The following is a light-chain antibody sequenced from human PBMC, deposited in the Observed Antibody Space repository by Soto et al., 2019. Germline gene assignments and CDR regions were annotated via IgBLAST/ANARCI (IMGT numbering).Light chain of an antibody. V-gene: IGKV3-11*01. CDR1: QSVISY. CDR3: QQYNNWPSWT. CDR2: DAS. J-gene: IGKJ1*01. Sequence: EIVLTQFPATPSLSPGERATLSCRASQSVISYLSWYQQKPGQAPRLLIYDASNRATGIPARFSGSGSGTDFTLTISSLETEDFAVYYCQQYNNWPSWTFGQGTKVDI.